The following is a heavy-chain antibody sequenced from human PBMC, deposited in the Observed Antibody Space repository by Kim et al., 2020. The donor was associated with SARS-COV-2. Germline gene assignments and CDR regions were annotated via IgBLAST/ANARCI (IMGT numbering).Heavy chain of an antibody. V-gene: IGHV5-51*01. D-gene: IGHD6-13*01. CDR2: IYPGDSET. CDR1: GYSFTNYR. J-gene: IGHJ6*02. CDR3: ARRGINYYAMDV. Sequence: GESLKISCKGSGYSFTNYRIGWVRQMPGKGLEWMGIIYPGDSETRYSPSFQDQVTMSADKSISTAYLQWSSLKASDTAIYYCARRGINYYAMDVWGQGTTVTVSS.